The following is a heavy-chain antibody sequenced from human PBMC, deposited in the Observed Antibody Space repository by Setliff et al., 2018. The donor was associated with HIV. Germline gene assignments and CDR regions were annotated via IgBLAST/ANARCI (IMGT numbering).Heavy chain of an antibody. Sequence: SETLSLTCTVSGGSMSSYYWSWIRQPPGKGLEWIGSIYYTGSTDYNPSLMSRVTISLDTPKNQYSLKLNSVIAADTAVYYCARNRVPSSLWGQGTLVTVSS. V-gene: IGHV4-59*01. CDR2: IYYTGST. J-gene: IGHJ4*02. CDR3: ARNRVPSSL. D-gene: IGHD3-10*01. CDR1: GGSMSSYY.